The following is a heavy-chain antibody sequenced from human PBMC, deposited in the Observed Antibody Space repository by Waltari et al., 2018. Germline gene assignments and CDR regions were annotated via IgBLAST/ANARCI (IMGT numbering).Heavy chain of an antibody. CDR1: GYSFTSYW. V-gene: IGHV5-10-1*03. CDR2: IDPSDSYT. J-gene: IGHJ6*02. D-gene: IGHD6-13*01. Sequence: EVQLVQSGAEVKKPGESLRISCKGSGYSFTSYWISWVRQMHGKGLEWMGRIDPSDSYTNYSPSFQGHVTISADKSISTAYLQWSSLKASDTAMYYCARHSGSSSWNYYYYGMDVWGQGTTVTVSS. CDR3: ARHSGSSSWNYYYYGMDV.